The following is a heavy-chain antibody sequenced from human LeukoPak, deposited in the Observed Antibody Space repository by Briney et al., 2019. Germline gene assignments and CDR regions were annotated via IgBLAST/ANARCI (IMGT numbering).Heavy chain of an antibody. J-gene: IGHJ3*02. Sequence: GGSLRLSCAASGFTFSSYGMSWVRQAPGKGLEWVSAISGSGGSTYYADSVKGRFTISRDNSKNTLYLQMNSLRAEDTAVYYCAKDWGSSWYQRAFDIWGQGTMVTVSS. V-gene: IGHV3-23*01. CDR1: GFTFSSYG. D-gene: IGHD6-13*01. CDR3: AKDWGSSWYQRAFDI. CDR2: ISGSGGST.